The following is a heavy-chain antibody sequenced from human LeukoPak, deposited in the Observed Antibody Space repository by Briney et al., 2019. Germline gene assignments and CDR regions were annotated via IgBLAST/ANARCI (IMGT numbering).Heavy chain of an antibody. CDR1: GGSISSGGYS. V-gene: IGHV4-30-2*01. Sequence: SETLSLTCAVSGGSISSGGYSWSWIRQPPGKGLEWIGYINHSGSTYYNPSLKSRVTISVDRSKNQFSLKLSSVTAADTAVYYCARAASSRYYYGMDVWGQGTTVTVSS. CDR2: INHSGST. D-gene: IGHD6-19*01. CDR3: ARAASSRYYYGMDV. J-gene: IGHJ6*02.